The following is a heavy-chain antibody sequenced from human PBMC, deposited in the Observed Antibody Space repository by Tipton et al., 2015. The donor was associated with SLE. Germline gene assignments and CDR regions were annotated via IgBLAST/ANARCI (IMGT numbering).Heavy chain of an antibody. D-gene: IGHD3-22*01. V-gene: IGHV4-59*01. CDR3: AREMGFDSSGNYNPFDY. J-gene: IGHJ4*02. Sequence: TLSLTCTVSGGSIRGYYWSWIRQPPGNGLEWIGCISHSGSAIYNPSLKSRVTISIDTSKNQVSLKVSSVTAADTAIYYCAREMGFDSSGNYNPFDYWGQGTLFTVSS. CDR1: GGSIRGYY. CDR2: ISHSGSA.